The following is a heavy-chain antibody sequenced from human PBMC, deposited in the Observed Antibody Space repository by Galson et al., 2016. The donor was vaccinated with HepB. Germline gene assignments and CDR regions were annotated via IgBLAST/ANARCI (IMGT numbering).Heavy chain of an antibody. Sequence: SLRLSCAGSGLTFNSYAMHWVRQAPGKGLEWVSGLRGSGSSTFYADSVKGRFTISRDKSKNTVFLQMNSLRVEDTAIYYCAKIDSSAWYPRGVYWGRGTPVTVSS. V-gene: IGHV3-23*01. CDR1: GLTFNSYA. CDR3: AKIDSSAWYPRGVY. CDR2: LRGSGSST. D-gene: IGHD6-19*01. J-gene: IGHJ4*02.